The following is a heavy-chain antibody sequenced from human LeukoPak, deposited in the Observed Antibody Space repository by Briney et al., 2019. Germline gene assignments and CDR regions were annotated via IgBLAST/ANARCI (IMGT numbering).Heavy chain of an antibody. CDR2: IYSGGST. V-gene: IGHV3-53*01. J-gene: IGHJ5*02. Sequence: GGSLRLSCTSSGFIVSSTYISWVRQAPGKGLEWVSVIYSGGSTDYADSVKGRFTISRDNSKNTLYLQMNSLRAEDTAVYYCAKEQVSSGWGQNWFDPWGQGTLVTVSS. D-gene: IGHD6-19*01. CDR3: AKEQVSSGWGQNWFDP. CDR1: GFIVSSTY.